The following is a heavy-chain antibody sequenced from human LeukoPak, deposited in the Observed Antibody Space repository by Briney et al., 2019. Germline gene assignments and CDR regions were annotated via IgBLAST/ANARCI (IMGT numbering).Heavy chain of an antibody. J-gene: IGHJ4*02. CDR1: GGSISSSSYY. V-gene: IGHV4-39*07. D-gene: IGHD3-3*01. CDR3: ASLMQFGVVFDHDY. Sequence: SETLSLTCTVSGGSISSSSYYWGWIRRPPGKGLEWIGSIYYSGSTYYNPSLKSRVTISVDTSKNQFSLKLSSVTAADTAVYYCASLMQFGVVFDHDYWGQGTLVTVSS. CDR2: IYYSGST.